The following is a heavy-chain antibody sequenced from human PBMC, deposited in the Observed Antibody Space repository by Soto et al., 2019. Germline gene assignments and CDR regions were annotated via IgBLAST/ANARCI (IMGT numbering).Heavy chain of an antibody. CDR3: AKETLEDSSGWYRYYYYYYGMDV. CDR1: GFTFSSYG. V-gene: IGHV3-30*18. D-gene: IGHD6-19*01. Sequence: GGSLRLSCAASGFTFSSYGMHWVRQAPGKGLEWVAVISYDGSNKYYADSVKGRFTISRDNSKNTLYLQMNSLRAEDTSVYYCAKETLEDSSGWYRYYYYYYGMDVWGQGTTVTVSS. CDR2: ISYDGSNK. J-gene: IGHJ6*02.